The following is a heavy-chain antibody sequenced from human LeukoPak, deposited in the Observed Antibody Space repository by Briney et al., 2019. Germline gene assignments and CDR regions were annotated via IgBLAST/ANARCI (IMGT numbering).Heavy chain of an antibody. CDR3: AKPPTLGMAPFDN. D-gene: IGHD2-8*01. CDR2: ISGSGGST. J-gene: IGHJ4*02. CDR1: GFTFSSYT. V-gene: IGHV3-23*01. Sequence: GGSLRLSCAASGFTFSSYTMSWVRQAPGKGLEWVSAISGSGGSTSHADSVRGRFTISRDNSKNTLYLQMNGLRAEDTAVYYCAKPPTLGMAPFDNWGQGTLVTVSS.